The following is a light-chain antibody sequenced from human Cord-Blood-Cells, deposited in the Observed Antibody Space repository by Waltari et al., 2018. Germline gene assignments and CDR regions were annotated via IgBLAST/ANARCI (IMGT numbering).Light chain of an antibody. CDR2: AAS. V-gene: IGKV1-39*01. CDR1: QSISSY. J-gene: IGKJ2*01. CDR3: RQSYSTPMYT. Sequence: DIQMTQSPSSLSASVGDRVTITCRASQSISSYVNWYQQKPGKSPKLRIYAASSLQSGVPSRISGSGSGTDSTLTISSLQPEDFATYYCRQSYSTPMYTFGQGTKLEIK.